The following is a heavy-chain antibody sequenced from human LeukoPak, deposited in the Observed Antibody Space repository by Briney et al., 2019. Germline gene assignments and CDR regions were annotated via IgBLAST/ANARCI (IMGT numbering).Heavy chain of an antibody. J-gene: IGHJ6*03. CDR1: GGSFSGYY. CDR3: ARGKPGDYYYYYYYMDV. Sequence: SETLSLTCAVYGGSFSGYYWSWIRQPPGKGLEWIGEINHSGSTNYNPSLKSRVTISVDTSKNQFSLKLSSVTAADTAVYYRARGKPGDYYYYYYYMDVGGKGTTVTVSS. V-gene: IGHV4-34*01. CDR2: INHSGST. D-gene: IGHD7-27*01.